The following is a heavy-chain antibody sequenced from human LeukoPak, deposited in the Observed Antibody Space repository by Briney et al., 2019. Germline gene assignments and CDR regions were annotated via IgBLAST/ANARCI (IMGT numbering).Heavy chain of an antibody. CDR3: ARDLYSYYYDSSGYWKCFDY. D-gene: IGHD3-22*01. V-gene: IGHV3-9*01. CDR1: GFTFDYYA. Sequence: GGSLRLSCAASGFTFDYYAMHWVRQAPGKGLEWVSGISLNSVKTGYADSVKGRFTISRDNAKNSLYLQMNSLRAEDTAVYYCARDLYSYYYDSSGYWKCFDYWGQGTLVTVSS. J-gene: IGHJ4*02. CDR2: ISLNSVKT.